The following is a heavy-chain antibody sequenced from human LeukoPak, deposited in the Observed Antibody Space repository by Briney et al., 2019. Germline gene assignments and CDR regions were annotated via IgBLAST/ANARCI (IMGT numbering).Heavy chain of an antibody. CDR3: SGDRHCIGSTCYGL. V-gene: IGHV3-21*01. Sequence: GGSLRLSCAASGFTFSSYSMNWVRQAPGKGLEWVSSISSSSSYIYYADSVKGRFTISRDNAKNSLYLQMNSLRAEDTAVYYCSGDRHCIGSTCYGLWGQGTRVTVSS. CDR1: GFTFSSYS. D-gene: IGHD2-2*01. J-gene: IGHJ4*02. CDR2: ISSSSSYI.